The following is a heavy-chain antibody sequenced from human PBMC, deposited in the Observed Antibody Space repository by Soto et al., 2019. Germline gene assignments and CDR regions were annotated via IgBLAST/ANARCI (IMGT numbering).Heavy chain of an antibody. Sequence: GALRLSCAASGFTFSSYGMHWVRQAPGKGLEWVAVIWYDGSNKYYADSVKGRFTISRDNSKNTLYLQMNSLRGEDTAVYYCSRGLGSSWFFLWGQGTLVTVSS. CDR1: GFTFSSYG. V-gene: IGHV3-33*01. CDR2: IWYDGSNK. D-gene: IGHD6-13*01. CDR3: SRGLGSSWFFL. J-gene: IGHJ5*02.